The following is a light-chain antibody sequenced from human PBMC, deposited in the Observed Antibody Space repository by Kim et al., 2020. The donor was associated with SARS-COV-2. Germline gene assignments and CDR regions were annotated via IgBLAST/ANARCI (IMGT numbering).Light chain of an antibody. CDR3: ATWDDSLDVWM. J-gene: IGLJ3*02. CDR1: SSNIGSNT. V-gene: IGLV1-44*01. CDR2: TDD. Sequence: QSVLTQPPPASGTPGQRVTISCSGSSSNIGSNTVNWYQQFPGTAPKLLIDTDDRRPSGVSDRVSCSKSGTSASLAISGLQSEDEADYYCATWDDSLDVWMFGGGTQLTVL.